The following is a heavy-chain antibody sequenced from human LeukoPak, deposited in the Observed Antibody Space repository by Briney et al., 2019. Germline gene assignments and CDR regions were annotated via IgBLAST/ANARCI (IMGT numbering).Heavy chain of an antibody. J-gene: IGHJ3*02. CDR3: ARKNTQDAFDI. CDR2: IWYDGSND. V-gene: IGHV3-33*08. Sequence: GGSLRLSCAASGFTVSSNYMSWVRQAPGKGLEWVAVIWYDGSNDYYANSVKGRFTISRGNSKNTLYLQMNSLRAEDTAVYFCARKNTQDAFDIWGQGTMVTVSS. CDR1: GFTVSSNY. D-gene: IGHD2-15*01.